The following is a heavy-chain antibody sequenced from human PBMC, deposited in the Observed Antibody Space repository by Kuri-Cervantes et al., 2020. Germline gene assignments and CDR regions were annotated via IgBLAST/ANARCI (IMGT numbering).Heavy chain of an antibody. V-gene: IGHV2-5*02. D-gene: IGHD6-13*01. J-gene: IGHJ4*02. CDR1: WFSLSNSGVG. CDR2: NYWDDDK. CDR3: ARIRPHSYSISWYYFDY. Sequence: SGPTLVKHTQTLTLTCTFSWFSLSNSGVGVGWTRQPPGKALEWLALNYWDDDKRYSPCLQTRLTVYKDTSKNQVVLTMTNIDPVDTATYYCARIRPHSYSISWYYFDYWGQGTLVTVSS.